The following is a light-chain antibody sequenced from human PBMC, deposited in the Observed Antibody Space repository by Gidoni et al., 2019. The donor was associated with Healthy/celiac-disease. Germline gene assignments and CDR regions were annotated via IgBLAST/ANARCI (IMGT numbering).Light chain of an antibody. CDR1: QSVSSY. Sequence: EIVLTHSPDTLSLSPGERATLSCRASQSVSSYLAWYQQKPGQAPRLLIYDASNRATGIPARFSGSGSGTDFTLTISSLEPEDFAVYYCQQRSNWPPKLTFXGXTKVEIK. V-gene: IGKV3-11*01. CDR2: DAS. J-gene: IGKJ4*01. CDR3: QQRSNWPPKLT.